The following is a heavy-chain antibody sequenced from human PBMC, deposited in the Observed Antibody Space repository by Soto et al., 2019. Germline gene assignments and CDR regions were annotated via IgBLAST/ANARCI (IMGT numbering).Heavy chain of an antibody. J-gene: IGHJ4*02. Sequence: EVQLVESGGGLVKPGGSLRLSCAASGFTFSSYSMNWVRQAPGKGLEWVSSISSSSSYIYYADSVKGRFTISRDNAKNSLYLQKNGLRAEDTAVYYCGRFLGQRSSEDYFDYRGQGTLVTGSS. CDR1: GFTFSSYS. CDR2: ISSSSSYI. D-gene: IGHD2-15*01. V-gene: IGHV3-21*01. CDR3: GRFLGQRSSEDYFDY.